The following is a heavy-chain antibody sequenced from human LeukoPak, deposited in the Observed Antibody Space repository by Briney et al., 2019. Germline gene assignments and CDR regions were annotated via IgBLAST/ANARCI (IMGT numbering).Heavy chain of an antibody. V-gene: IGHV1-69*05. CDR1: GGTFSSYA. CDR3: ARVATANYYDSRGYYLDY. D-gene: IGHD3-22*01. CDR2: IIPIFGTA. Sequence: SVEVSCKASGGTFSSYAISWVRQAPGQGLEWMGGIIPIFGTANYAQKFQGRVTITTDESTSTAYMELSSLRSEDTAVYYCARVATANYYDSRGYYLDYWGQGTLVTVSS. J-gene: IGHJ4*02.